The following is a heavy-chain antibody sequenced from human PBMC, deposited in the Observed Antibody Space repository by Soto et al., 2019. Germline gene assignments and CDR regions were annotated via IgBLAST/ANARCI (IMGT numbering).Heavy chain of an antibody. CDR1: GFTFSDHW. D-gene: IGHD6-19*01. CDR3: VPVAVGGDYVYDY. Sequence: DVQLVESGGGLVQPGGSLRLSCAASGFTFSDHWMHWVRQAPGEGLVWVSRINTDGSTTSYADSVKGRFTISRDNVKNTLFLQMNSLRAEDTAIYYCVPVAVGGDYVYDYWGQGTLVTVSS. J-gene: IGHJ4*02. CDR2: INTDGSTT. V-gene: IGHV3-74*01.